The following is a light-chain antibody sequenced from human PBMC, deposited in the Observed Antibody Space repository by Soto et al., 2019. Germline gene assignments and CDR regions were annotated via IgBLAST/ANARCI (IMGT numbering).Light chain of an antibody. J-gene: IGKJ2*01. CDR1: QSVSSSY. CDR3: QQYDSSSYT. CDR2: GAS. V-gene: IGKV3-20*01. Sequence: EIVLTQSPGTLSLSPGERATLSCRASQSVSSSYLAWYQHKPGQAPRLLIYGASSRATGIPDRFSGSGSGTDFTLTISRLEPEDFALYYCQQYDSSSYTFGQGTKVDIK.